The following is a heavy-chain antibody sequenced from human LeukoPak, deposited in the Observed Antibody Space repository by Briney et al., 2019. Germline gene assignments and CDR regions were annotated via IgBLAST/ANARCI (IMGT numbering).Heavy chain of an antibody. J-gene: IGHJ3*01. V-gene: IGHV3-11*04. CDR1: GVTFSDYY. CDR2: ISKSGSPI. D-gene: IGHD1-26*01. Sequence: GGSLRLSXAASGVTFSDYYWSWIRQAPGKGLEWISHISKSGSPIYYADSVKGRFTISRDNAKNSLYLQMNSLRAEDTAVYYCQGTEGATTSDAFDVWGQGTMVTVSS. CDR3: QGTEGATTSDAFDV.